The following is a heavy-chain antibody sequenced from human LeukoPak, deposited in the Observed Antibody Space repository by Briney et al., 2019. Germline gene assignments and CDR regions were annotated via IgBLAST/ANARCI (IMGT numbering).Heavy chain of an antibody. Sequence: GGSLRLSCAASTFSFSKTWMTWVRQAPGKGLEWVGRIKSKTDGGTIDYAAPVKGRFTLSRDDSKNTVYLQMNSMKTEDTAVYCCTTDAYCSSTTCPGTFDYWGQGTLSPSPQ. V-gene: IGHV3-15*01. D-gene: IGHD2-2*01. CDR2: IKSKTDGGTI. J-gene: IGHJ4*02. CDR1: TFSFSKTW. CDR3: TTDAYCSSTTCPGTFDY.